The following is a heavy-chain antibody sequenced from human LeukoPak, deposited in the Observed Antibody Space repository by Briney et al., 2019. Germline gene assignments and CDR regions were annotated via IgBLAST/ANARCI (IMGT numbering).Heavy chain of an antibody. Sequence: GGSLRLSCAASGFTFSDYGLLWVRQAPGKGLEWVAFIRYDGSFKYYTDSVKGRFTISRDNSKDTLFLQMNSLRAEDTALYYCAKLPRSSGLPSSWGQGTLVTVSS. CDR1: GFTFSDYG. CDR3: AKLPRSSGLPSS. J-gene: IGHJ5*02. V-gene: IGHV3-30*02. CDR2: IRYDGSFK. D-gene: IGHD3-22*01.